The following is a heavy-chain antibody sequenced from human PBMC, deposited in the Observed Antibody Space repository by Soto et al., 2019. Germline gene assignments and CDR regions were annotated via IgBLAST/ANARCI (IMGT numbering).Heavy chain of an antibody. V-gene: IGHV1-69*13. CDR2: IIPIFGTA. Sequence: SVKFSFKSSGYTFTGYYSHWVRQAPGQGLEWMGGIIPIFGTANYAQKFQGRFTITADESTSTAYMELSSLRSEDTAVYYCARGPIMITFGRFDYWGQGTLVTVSS. CDR3: ARGPIMITFGRFDY. J-gene: IGHJ4*02. CDR1: GYTFTGYY. D-gene: IGHD3-16*01.